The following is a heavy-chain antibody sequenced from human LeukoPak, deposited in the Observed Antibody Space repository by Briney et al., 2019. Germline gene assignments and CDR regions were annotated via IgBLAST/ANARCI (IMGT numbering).Heavy chain of an antibody. J-gene: IGHJ4*02. V-gene: IGHV3-48*01. CDR1: GFTFSSYS. CDR2: ISSSSSTI. Sequence: HPGGSLRLSCAASGFTFSSYSMNWVRQAPGKGLEWVSYISSSSSTIYYADSVKGRFTISRDTAKKSLFLQMNSLRAEDTAVYYCARARVTSIAAADYLDYWGQGTLVTVSS. CDR3: ARARVTSIAAADYLDY. D-gene: IGHD6-13*01.